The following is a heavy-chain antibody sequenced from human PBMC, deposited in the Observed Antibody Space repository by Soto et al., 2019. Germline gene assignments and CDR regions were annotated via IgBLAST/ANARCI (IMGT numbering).Heavy chain of an antibody. D-gene: IGHD3-22*01. Sequence: ASVKVSCKASGYTFTGYYMHWVRQAPGQGLEWMGWINPNSGGTNYAQKFQGRVTMTRDTSISTAYMELSRLRSDDTAVYYCASDYYDSSGYYHVEDLILDYWGQGTLVTVSS. V-gene: IGHV1-2*02. J-gene: IGHJ4*02. CDR3: ASDYYDSSGYYHVEDLILDY. CDR1: GYTFTGYY. CDR2: INPNSGGT.